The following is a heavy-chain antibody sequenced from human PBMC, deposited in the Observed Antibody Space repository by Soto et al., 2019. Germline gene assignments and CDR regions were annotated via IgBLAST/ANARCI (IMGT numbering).Heavy chain of an antibody. CDR1: GYSFTNCW. CDR2: IHPGDSDT. J-gene: IGHJ5*02. CDR3: ARHNRYSSTWFEGWFDP. V-gene: IGHV5-51*01. Sequence: GESLKISCQGSGYSFTNCWVGWVRQIPGRGLEWMEIIHPGDSDTRYSPFFQGQVTISADKSISTAYLQWSSLKASDTAMYYCARHNRYSSTWFEGWFDPWGQGTLVTVSS. D-gene: IGHD6-13*01.